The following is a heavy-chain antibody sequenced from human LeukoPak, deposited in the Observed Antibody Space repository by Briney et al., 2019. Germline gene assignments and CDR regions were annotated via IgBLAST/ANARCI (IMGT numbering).Heavy chain of an antibody. CDR1: GYTFTSYD. V-gene: IGHV1-8*01. CDR2: MNPNSGNA. CDR3: ARGFRDSSGRKPAY. J-gene: IGHJ4*02. D-gene: IGHD3-22*01. Sequence: GASVKVSCKASGYTFTSYDINWMRQATGQGLEWMGWMNPNSGNAGYAQKFQDRVTMTRNTSIKTAYMELSSLRSEDMAVYYCARGFRDSSGRKPAYWGQGTLVTVSS.